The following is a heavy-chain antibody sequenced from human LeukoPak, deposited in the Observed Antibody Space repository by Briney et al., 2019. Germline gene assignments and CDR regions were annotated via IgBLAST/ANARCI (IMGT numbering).Heavy chain of an antibody. CDR2: ISGSGDKT. CDR3: AKDTTAWWYHRAYMNV. J-gene: IGHJ6*03. D-gene: IGHD2-15*01. CDR1: GFSLSTYA. Sequence: PGGSLRLSCAASGFSLSTYALSWVRQAPGGGLEWVAAISGSGDKTYRADSVKGRFTISKDNSENRLSLQMDSLRAEDTAVYFCAKDTTAWWYHRAYMNVWGKGTTVTVSS. V-gene: IGHV3-23*01.